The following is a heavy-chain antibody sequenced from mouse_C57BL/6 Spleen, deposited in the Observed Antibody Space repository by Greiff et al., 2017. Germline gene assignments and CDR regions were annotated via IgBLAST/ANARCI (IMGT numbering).Heavy chain of an antibody. CDR3: ARGAYYSNYGVLDY. CDR2: IDPSDSDP. D-gene: IGHD2-5*01. CDR1: GYTFTSYW. Sequence: QVQLQQPGAELVRPGTSVKLSCKASGYTFTSYWMHWVKQRPGQGLEWIGVIDPSDSDPNYNQKFNGKATLTVDTSSSTAYMQHSSLTSEDSADYDCARGAYYSNYGVLDYWGQGTTLTVSS. J-gene: IGHJ2*01. V-gene: IGHV1-59*01.